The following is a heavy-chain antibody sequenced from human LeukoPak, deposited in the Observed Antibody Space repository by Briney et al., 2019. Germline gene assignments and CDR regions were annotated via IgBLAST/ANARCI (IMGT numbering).Heavy chain of an antibody. J-gene: IGHJ4*02. V-gene: IGHV1-2*02. D-gene: IGHD6-19*01. Sequence: ASVKVSCKACGYTFTGYYMHWVRQAPGQGLEWMGWINPNSGGTNYAQKFQGRVTMTRDTSISTAYMELSRLRSDDTAVYYCARDPGEGIAVAGGDYWGQGTLVTVSS. CDR1: GYTFTGYY. CDR2: INPNSGGT. CDR3: ARDPGEGIAVAGGDY.